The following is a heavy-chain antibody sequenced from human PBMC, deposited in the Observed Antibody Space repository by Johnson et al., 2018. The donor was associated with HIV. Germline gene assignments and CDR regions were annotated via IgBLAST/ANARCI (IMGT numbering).Heavy chain of an antibody. V-gene: IGHV3-11*04. J-gene: IGHJ3*02. D-gene: IGHD2-8*01. CDR3: ATRDPTDRPGVFDI. CDR1: GFTFSDHY. CDR2: ISSSGSTI. Sequence: QMLLVESGGGLVKPGGSLRLSCAASGFTFSDHYMSWIRQAPGKGLEWVSYISSSGSTIYYADSVKGRFTISRDNAKKSLYLQINSLRAEDTAVYYCATRDPTDRPGVFDIWGQGTMVTVSS.